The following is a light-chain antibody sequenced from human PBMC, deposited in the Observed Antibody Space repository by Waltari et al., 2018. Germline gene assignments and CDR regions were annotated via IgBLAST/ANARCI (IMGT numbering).Light chain of an antibody. J-gene: IGLJ2*01. CDR2: DVS. CDR3: CSYAGSYTYVV. CDR1: SSDVGGYNY. Sequence: QSALTQPRSVSGSPGQSVTISCTGTSSDVGGYNYVSWYQQHPGKAPKLRIYDVSKRPSGVPDRVPGAKSGNTASLTSSGLQAEDEADYYCCSYAGSYTYVVFGGGTKLTVL. V-gene: IGLV2-11*01.